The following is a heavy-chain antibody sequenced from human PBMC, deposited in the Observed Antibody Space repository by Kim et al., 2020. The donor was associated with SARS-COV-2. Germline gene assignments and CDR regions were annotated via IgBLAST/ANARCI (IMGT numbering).Heavy chain of an antibody. CDR1: GYSFTSYW. Sequence: GESLKIYCKGSGYSFTSYWIGWVRQMPGKGLEWMGIIYPGDSDTRYSPSFQGQVTISADKSISTAYLQWSSLKASDTAMYYCARYYYGSGSYYTNWFDPWGQGTLVTVSS. D-gene: IGHD3-10*01. CDR2: IYPGDSDT. V-gene: IGHV5-51*01. CDR3: ARYYYGSGSYYTNWFDP. J-gene: IGHJ5*02.